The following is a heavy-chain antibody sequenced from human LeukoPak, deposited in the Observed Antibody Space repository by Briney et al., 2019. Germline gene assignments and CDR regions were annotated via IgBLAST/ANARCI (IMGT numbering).Heavy chain of an antibody. J-gene: IGHJ4*02. Sequence: GGSLRLSCAASGFTLSNNYMSWVRQAPGKGLEWVSVIYSGGGTYYADSVKRRFTISRENSKNTLYLQMSSPRAEETAVYYCARDSSSLLYWGQGTLVTVSS. CDR1: GFTLSNNY. CDR3: ARDSSSLLY. V-gene: IGHV3-66*01. D-gene: IGHD6-13*01. CDR2: IYSGGGT.